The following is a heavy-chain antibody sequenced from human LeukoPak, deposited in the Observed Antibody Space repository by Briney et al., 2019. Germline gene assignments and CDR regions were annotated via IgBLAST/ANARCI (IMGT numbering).Heavy chain of an antibody. CDR1: GFSFDDYA. J-gene: IGHJ3*02. D-gene: IGHD6-13*01. V-gene: IGHV3-9*01. CDR3: AKGGSNWLPSPIAFDI. CDR2: ISWNSGSR. Sequence: GRSLRLSCAASGFSFDDYAMHWVRQAPGKGLEWVSGISWNSGSRGYADSVKGRFTISRDNAKHSLYLQMNSLRAEDTALYYCAKGGSNWLPSPIAFDIWGQGTMVTVSS.